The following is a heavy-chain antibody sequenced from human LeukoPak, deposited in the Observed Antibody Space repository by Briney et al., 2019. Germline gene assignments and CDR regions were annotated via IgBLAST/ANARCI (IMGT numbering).Heavy chain of an antibody. Sequence: GGSLRLSCAASGFTFSSYAMSWVRHAPGKGLEWVSAISGSGRSTYYADSVKGRFTISRDNSKNTLYLKMNSLRAEDTAVYSCAKDPRQIPLWLGRYYYYGTDVWGQGTTVTVSS. V-gene: IGHV3-23*01. CDR2: ISGSGRST. CDR1: GFTFSSYA. D-gene: IGHD5-18*01. CDR3: AKDPRQIPLWLGRYYYYGTDV. J-gene: IGHJ6*02.